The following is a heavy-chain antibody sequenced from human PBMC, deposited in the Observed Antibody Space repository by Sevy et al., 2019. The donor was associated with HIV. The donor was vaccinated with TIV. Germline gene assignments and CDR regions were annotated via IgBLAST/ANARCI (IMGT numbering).Heavy chain of an antibody. V-gene: IGHV3-23*01. Sequence: GGSLRLSCAASGFTFDNYAMNWVRQAPGKGLEWVSAISGSGGSTYHAESVKGRFTVSRDNSRSILYLQMKSLRPEDKAVYYCATDGYRSIYYGDFDYWGQGTLVTVSS. CDR2: ISGSGGST. CDR3: ATDGYRSIYYGDFDY. D-gene: IGHD3-22*01. J-gene: IGHJ4*02. CDR1: GFTFDNYA.